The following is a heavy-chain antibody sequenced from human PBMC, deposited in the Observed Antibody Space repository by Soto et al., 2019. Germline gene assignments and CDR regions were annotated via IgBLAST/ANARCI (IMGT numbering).Heavy chain of an antibody. CDR3: ARVGAMGVDY. J-gene: IGHJ4*02. Sequence: PGESLRLLYVASRGPYGGLVLICTREAPGKGPEWFAVINPSGRTIYYAEAVKGRLTIPRDNVKSTVYRHVNTLRDEDTAVYYRARVGAMGVDYWGQGTLVTVCS. CDR2: INPSGRTI. D-gene: IGHD3-16*01. V-gene: IGHV3-48*03. CDR1: RGPYGGLV.